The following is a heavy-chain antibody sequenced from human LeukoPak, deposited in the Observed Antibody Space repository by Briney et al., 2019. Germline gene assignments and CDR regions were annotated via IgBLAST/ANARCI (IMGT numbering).Heavy chain of an antibody. CDR2: IYHSGST. J-gene: IGHJ4*02. V-gene: IGHV4-30-2*05. D-gene: IGHD1-26*01. Sequence: SQTLSLTCAVSGGSISSGGYSWSWMRQPPGKGLEWIGYIYHSGSTYYNPSLKSRVTISVDTSKNQFSLKLSSVTAADTAVYYCARAWELLPHFDYWGQGTLVTVFS. CDR3: ARAWELLPHFDY. CDR1: GGSISSGGYS.